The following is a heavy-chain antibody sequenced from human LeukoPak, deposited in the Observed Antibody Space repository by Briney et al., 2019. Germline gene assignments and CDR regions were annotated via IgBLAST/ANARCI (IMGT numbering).Heavy chain of an antibody. CDR1: GFTFSSYG. J-gene: IGHJ4*02. CDR3: AREGYYGSGSPPSLYFDY. D-gene: IGHD3-10*01. CDR2: IWYDGSNK. Sequence: GGSLRLSCAASGFTFSSYGMHWVRQAPGKGLEWVAVIWYDGSNKYYADSVKGRFTISRDNSKNTLYLQMNSLRPEDTAIYYCAREGYYGSGSPPSLYFDYWGQGTLVTVSS. V-gene: IGHV3-33*01.